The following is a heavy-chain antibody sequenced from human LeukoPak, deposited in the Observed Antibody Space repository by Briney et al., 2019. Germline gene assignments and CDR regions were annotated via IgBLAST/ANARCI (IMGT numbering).Heavy chain of an antibody. V-gene: IGHV3-11*01. CDR3: AREGSGWRYYYYYYMDV. CDR2: ISSSGSTI. J-gene: IGHJ6*03. CDR1: GFTFSDYY. Sequence: GGSLRLSCAASGFTFSDYYMSWIRQAPGKGLGWVSYISSSGSTIYYADSVKGRFTISRDNAKNSLYLQMNSLRAEDTAAYYCAREGSGWRYYYYYYMDVWGKGTTVTVSS. D-gene: IGHD6-19*01.